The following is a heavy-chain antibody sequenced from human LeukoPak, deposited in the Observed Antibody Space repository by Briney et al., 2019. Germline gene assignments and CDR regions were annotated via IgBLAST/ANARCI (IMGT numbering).Heavy chain of an antibody. J-gene: IGHJ4*02. D-gene: IGHD3-22*01. Sequence: PGGSLRLSCAASGFTFSSYGMHWVRQAPGKGLEWVAIIWYDGSNKTYEDSVKGRFTISRDNSKNTLYLQVNSLRAEDTAVYYCARGVDYYENSGTIDYWGQGTLVTVSS. CDR2: IWYDGSNK. CDR3: ARGVDYYENSGTIDY. CDR1: GFTFSSYG. V-gene: IGHV3-33*01.